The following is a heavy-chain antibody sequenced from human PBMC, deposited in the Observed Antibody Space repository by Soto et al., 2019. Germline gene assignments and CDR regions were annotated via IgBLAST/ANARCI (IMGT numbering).Heavy chain of an antibody. D-gene: IGHD3-10*02. V-gene: IGHV4-39*01. CDR2: IYYSGST. CDR1: DGSISSYY. J-gene: IGHJ6*03. Sequence: SETLSLTCTVSDGSISSYYWGWIRQPPGKGLEWIGSIYYSGSTYYNPSLKSRVTISVDTSKNQFSLKLSSVTAADTAVYYCGRHQVYSDMDVWGKGPTVTVSS. CDR3: GRHQVYSDMDV.